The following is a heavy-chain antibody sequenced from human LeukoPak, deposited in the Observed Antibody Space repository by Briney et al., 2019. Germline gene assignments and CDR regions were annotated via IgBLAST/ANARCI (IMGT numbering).Heavy chain of an antibody. D-gene: IGHD3-3*01. J-gene: IGHJ4*02. Sequence: GGSLRLSCAASGFTFSVYAMTWVRQTPGKGLEWVSTISGSGDSTNYADSVRGRFTISRGNSKNTLYLQMNSLGAEDTAVYYCAKYTVSGVDYWGQGTLVTVSS. CDR1: GFTFSVYA. CDR2: ISGSGDST. V-gene: IGHV3-23*01. CDR3: AKYTVSGVDY.